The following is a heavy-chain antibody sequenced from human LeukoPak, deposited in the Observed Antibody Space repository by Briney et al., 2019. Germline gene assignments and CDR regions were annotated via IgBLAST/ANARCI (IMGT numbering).Heavy chain of an antibody. J-gene: IGHJ4*02. Sequence: GGSLRLSCAASGFTFSSYGMHWVRQAPGKGLEWVAFISYNESNTYYADSVKGRFTISRDNSKNTLYLQMNTLRAEDTAVYYCAKDRWIPFDYWGQGTLVTVSS. V-gene: IGHV3-30*02. CDR3: AKDRWIPFDY. D-gene: IGHD2-2*03. CDR1: GFTFSSYG. CDR2: ISYNESNT.